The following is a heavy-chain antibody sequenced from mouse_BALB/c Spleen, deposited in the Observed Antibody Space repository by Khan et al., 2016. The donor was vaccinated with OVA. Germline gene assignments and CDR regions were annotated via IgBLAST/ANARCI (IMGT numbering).Heavy chain of an antibody. CDR1: GFSLTTYG. CDR2: IWRVGNT. J-gene: IGHJ3*01. Sequence: QVQLQQSGPGLVQPSQSLSITCTVSGFSLTTYGVHWVRQSPGKGLEWLGVIWRVGNTTYNSAFISRLSISKDNSKSQVFFKMNSLQANDTAIYYGARNYNYDEGLAYWGQGTLVTVSA. CDR3: ARNYNYDEGLAY. V-gene: IGHV2-2*02. D-gene: IGHD2-12*01.